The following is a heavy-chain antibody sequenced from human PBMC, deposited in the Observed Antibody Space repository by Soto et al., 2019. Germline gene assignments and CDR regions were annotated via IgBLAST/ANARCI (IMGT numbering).Heavy chain of an antibody. V-gene: IGHV3-23*01. CDR2: ITGRGDST. CDR3: AKDLYVQPPSGWFDP. D-gene: IGHD1-26*01. J-gene: IGHJ5*02. Sequence: EVQLLESGGGLVQPGGSLRLSCAASGFPFSDHAMHWVRQTPGKGLEWVSAITGRGDSTYYADSVKGRFTISRDNSKSTLYLQMMSLRAEDTAVYYCAKDLYVQPPSGWFDPLGQGTVVTVSS. CDR1: GFPFSDHA.